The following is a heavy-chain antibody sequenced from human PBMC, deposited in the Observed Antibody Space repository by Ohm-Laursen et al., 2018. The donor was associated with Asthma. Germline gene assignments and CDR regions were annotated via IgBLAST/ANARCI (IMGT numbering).Heavy chain of an antibody. Sequence: SLRLSCAASGFTFSSYSMNWVRQAPGKGLEWVSSISSSSSYIYYADSVKGRFTISRDDAKNTLYLQMNSLRVDDTAVYYCARGNLEGLQWGQGTLVTVSS. J-gene: IGHJ4*02. D-gene: IGHD5-24*01. CDR2: ISSSSSYI. CDR3: ARGNLEGLQ. V-gene: IGHV3-21*01. CDR1: GFTFSSYS.